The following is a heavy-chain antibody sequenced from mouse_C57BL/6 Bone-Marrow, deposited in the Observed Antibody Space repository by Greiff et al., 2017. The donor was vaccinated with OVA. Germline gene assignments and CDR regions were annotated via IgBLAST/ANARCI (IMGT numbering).Heavy chain of an antibody. D-gene: IGHD2-4*01. Sequence: QVQLQQPGAELVKPGASVKLSCKASGYTFTSYWMHWVKQRPGRGLEWIGRIDPNSGGTKYNEKFKSKATLTVDKPSSTAYMQLSSLTSADSAVYYCARGGMITTFKDYFDYWGQGTTLTVSS. J-gene: IGHJ2*01. CDR1: GYTFTSYW. CDR2: IDPNSGGT. V-gene: IGHV1-72*01. CDR3: ARGGMITTFKDYFDY.